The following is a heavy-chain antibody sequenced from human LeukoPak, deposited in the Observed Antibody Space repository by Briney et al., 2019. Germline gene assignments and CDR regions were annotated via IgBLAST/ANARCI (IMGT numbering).Heavy chain of an antibody. CDR3: ARSAAFDY. J-gene: IGHJ4*02. D-gene: IGHD6-13*01. Sequence: SETLSLTCTVSGGSISSYYWSWIWQPAGKGLEWIGYIYYSGSTYYNPSLKSRVTISVDTSKNQFSLKLSSVTAADTAVYYCARSAAFDYWGQGTLVTVSS. V-gene: IGHV4-59*06. CDR2: IYYSGST. CDR1: GGSISSYY.